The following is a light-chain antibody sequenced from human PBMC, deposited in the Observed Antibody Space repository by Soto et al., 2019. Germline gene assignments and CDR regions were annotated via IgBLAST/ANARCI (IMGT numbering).Light chain of an antibody. CDR3: CSYAGSYTYV. CDR2: DVS. J-gene: IGLJ1*01. Sequence: QSALTQPASVSGSPGQSITISCTGTSSDVGNDNYVSWYQQHPGKAPKLMIYDVSQRPSGVPDRFSGSRSGNTASLTISGLQAEDEADYYCCSYAGSYTYVFGPGTKVTVL. CDR1: SSDVGNDNY. V-gene: IGLV2-11*01.